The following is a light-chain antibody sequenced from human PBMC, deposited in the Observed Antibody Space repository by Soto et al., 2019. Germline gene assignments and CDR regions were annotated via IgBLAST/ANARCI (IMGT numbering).Light chain of an antibody. J-gene: IGKJ1*01. V-gene: IGKV1-5*03. CDR3: QQYYDFRT. Sequence: DIQLTQSPSFLSASVGDRVTITCRASQGVSTWLAWYQQRPSQAPKLLVYEASKLQSGVPSRFSASGSVRDFTLTISSLQPEDSATYYCQQYYDFRTFGQGTKVDIK. CDR1: QGVSTW. CDR2: EAS.